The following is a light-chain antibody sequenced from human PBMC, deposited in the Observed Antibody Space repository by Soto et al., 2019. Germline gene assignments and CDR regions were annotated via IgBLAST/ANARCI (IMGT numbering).Light chain of an antibody. Sequence: QSVLTQPPSASGTPGQRVNISCSGSSSNIGSNYVYWYRQFPGTAPKLLIQRNNQRPSGVPARFSGSKSGTSSSLAISGRRSEYEDDYYCGGWDYRLSGPVFGGGTKLTVL. CDR3: GGWDYRLSGPV. J-gene: IGLJ2*01. V-gene: IGLV1-47*01. CDR2: RNN. CDR1: SSNIGSNY.